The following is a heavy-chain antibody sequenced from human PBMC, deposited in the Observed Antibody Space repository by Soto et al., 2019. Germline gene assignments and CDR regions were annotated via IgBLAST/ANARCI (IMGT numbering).Heavy chain of an antibody. CDR2: INAGNGNT. CDR3: AGGRGYSYGRAPNYYGMDV. Sequence: ASVKVSCKASGYTFTSYAMHWVRQAPGQRLEWMGWINAGNGNTKYSQKFQGRVTITRDTSASTAYMELSSLRSEDTAVYYCAGGRGYSYGRAPNYYGMDVWGQGTTVTVSS. CDR1: GYTFTSYA. V-gene: IGHV1-3*01. J-gene: IGHJ6*02. D-gene: IGHD5-18*01.